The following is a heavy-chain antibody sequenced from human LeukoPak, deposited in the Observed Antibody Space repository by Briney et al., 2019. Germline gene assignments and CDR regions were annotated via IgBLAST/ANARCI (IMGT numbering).Heavy chain of an antibody. D-gene: IGHD6-19*01. CDR1: GFTFSSYE. V-gene: IGHV3-48*03. CDR2: ISSSGSTI. CDR3: ARVRYGSGWNFDY. J-gene: IGHJ4*02. Sequence: GGSLRLSCAASGFTFSSYEMNWVRQAPGKGLEWVAYISSSGSTIYYADSVKGRFTISRDNAKKSLYLQMSSPRAEDTAVYYCARVRYGSGWNFDYWGQGTLVSVSS.